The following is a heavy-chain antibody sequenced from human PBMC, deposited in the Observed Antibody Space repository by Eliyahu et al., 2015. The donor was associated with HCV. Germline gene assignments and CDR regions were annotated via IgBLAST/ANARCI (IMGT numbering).Heavy chain of an antibody. CDR1: GGXIXTXX. Sequence: QVQLQESGPGLVKPSETLSLTCTVSGGXIXTXXWXWIRXPXGKGXEWIGYXHYGGSTNYNPSLKSRVTISIDTSKNQFSLKLTSVTAADTAMYYCASGGGGIAVTGTGGWFDPWGQGTLVTVSS. CDR3: ASGGGGIAVTGTGGWFDP. J-gene: IGHJ5*02. D-gene: IGHD6-19*01. V-gene: IGHV4-59*01. CDR2: XHYGGST.